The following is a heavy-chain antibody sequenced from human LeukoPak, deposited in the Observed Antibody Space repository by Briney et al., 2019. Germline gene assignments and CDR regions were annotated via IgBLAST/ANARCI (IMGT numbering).Heavy chain of an antibody. D-gene: IGHD2-15*01. CDR3: ARSGVVVAATPELSLPFDY. Sequence: GVSLRLSCAASGFTFSSYAMHWVRQAPGKGLEWVAVISYDGSNKYYADSVKGRFTISRDNSKNTLYLQMNSLRAEDTAVYYCARSGVVVAATPELSLPFDYWGQGTLVTVSS. CDR1: GFTFSSYA. V-gene: IGHV3-30-3*01. CDR2: ISYDGSNK. J-gene: IGHJ4*02.